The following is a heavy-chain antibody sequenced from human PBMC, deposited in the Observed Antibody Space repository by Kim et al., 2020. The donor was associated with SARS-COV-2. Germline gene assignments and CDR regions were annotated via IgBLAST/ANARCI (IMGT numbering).Heavy chain of an antibody. CDR1: GFTFSSYG. Sequence: GGSLRLSCAASGFTFSSYGMHWVRQAPGKGLEWVAVIWYDGSNKYYADSVKGRFTISRDNSKNTLYLQMNSLRAEDTAVYYCARDEGQQLGWNFQHWGQGTLVTVSS. J-gene: IGHJ1*01. CDR2: IWYDGSNK. V-gene: IGHV3-33*01. CDR3: ARDEGQQLGWNFQH. D-gene: IGHD6-13*01.